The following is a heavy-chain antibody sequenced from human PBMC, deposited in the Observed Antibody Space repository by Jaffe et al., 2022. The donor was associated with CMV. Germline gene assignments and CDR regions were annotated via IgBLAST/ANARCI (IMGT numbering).Heavy chain of an antibody. CDR3: ARLERDFHTGSYSLAD. Sequence: QVQLQESGPGLVKPSETLSLTCTVSGGSMSGYYWSWIRQPPGKELEWIGYIYYSGSTNYNPSLKSRVTISVDTSKNQFSLKVNSVTAADTAVYYCARLERDFHTGSYSLADWGQGTLVTVSS. CDR1: GGSMSGYY. J-gene: IGHJ4*02. V-gene: IGHV4-59*08. CDR2: IYYSGST. D-gene: IGHD1-26*01.